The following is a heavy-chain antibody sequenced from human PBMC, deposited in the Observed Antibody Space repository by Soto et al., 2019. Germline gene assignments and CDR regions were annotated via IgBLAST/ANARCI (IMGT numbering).Heavy chain of an antibody. J-gene: IGHJ5*02. CDR2: MNPNSGKT. Sequence: QVQLVQPGAEVRRPGASVKVSCKASGYTFTSYDINWVRQATGQGLEWMGCMNPNSGKTGYAQKFQGRVTMTGNTSISTGYMELTSLRSEDTAVYYCARGGGSGINWFDPWGQGTLVTVSS. CDR3: ARGGGSGINWFDP. CDR1: GYTFTSYD. D-gene: IGHD3-10*01. V-gene: IGHV1-8*01.